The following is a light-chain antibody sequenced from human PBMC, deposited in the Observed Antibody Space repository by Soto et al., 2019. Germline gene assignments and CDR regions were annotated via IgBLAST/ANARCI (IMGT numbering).Light chain of an antibody. V-gene: IGKV1-39*01. CDR2: AAS. CDR1: QSISSY. Sequence: DIQMTQSPSSLSASVGDRVTITCRASQSISSYLNWYQQKPGKAPKXLIYAASSLQSGVPSRFSGSGSGTDLTLTISSLQPEDFETYYCQQRYSTPPTFGQGTKV. J-gene: IGKJ1*01. CDR3: QQRYSTPPT.